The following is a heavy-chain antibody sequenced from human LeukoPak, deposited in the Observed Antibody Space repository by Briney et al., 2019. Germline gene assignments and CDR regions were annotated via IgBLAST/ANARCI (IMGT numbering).Heavy chain of an antibody. V-gene: IGHV3-30*02. CDR1: GFTFSSYG. J-gene: IGHJ6*03. Sequence: RGSLRVSCAASGFTFSSYGMHWVRQAPGKGLEWVAFIRYDGSNKYYADSVKGRFTISRDNSKNTLYLQMNSLRAEVTAVYYCAKDGLGSSGFYYYYYMDVWGKGTTVTISS. CDR2: IRYDGSNK. D-gene: IGHD6-19*01. CDR3: AKDGLGSSGFYYYYYMDV.